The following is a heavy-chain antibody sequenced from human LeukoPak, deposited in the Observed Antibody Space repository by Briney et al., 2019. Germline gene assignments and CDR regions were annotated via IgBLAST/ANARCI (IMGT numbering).Heavy chain of an antibody. CDR3: AKRNPVSYFDY. Sequence: GGSLRLSCAVSGFTVTDNYMSWVRQAPGKGLQWVSVIYPDGRTYYADSVKGRFTISRDNSKNTLYLQMNSLRAEDTAVYYCAKRNPVSYFDYWGQGTLVTVSS. CDR1: GFTVTDNY. J-gene: IGHJ4*02. CDR2: IYPDGRT. D-gene: IGHD1-14*01. V-gene: IGHV3-53*01.